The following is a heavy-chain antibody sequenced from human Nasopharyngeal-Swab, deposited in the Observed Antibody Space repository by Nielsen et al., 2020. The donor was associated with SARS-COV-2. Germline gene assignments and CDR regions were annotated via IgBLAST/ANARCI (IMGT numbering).Heavy chain of an antibody. Sequence: GGSLRLSCAASGFTFDDYAMHWVRQAPGKGLEWVSGISWNSGSIGYADSVKGRFTISRDNAKESLYLQMNSLRAEDTAVYYCARASRGWSWGQGTLVTVSS. CDR2: ISWNSGSI. CDR1: GFTFDDYA. CDR3: ARASRGWS. D-gene: IGHD6-19*01. J-gene: IGHJ5*02. V-gene: IGHV3-9*01.